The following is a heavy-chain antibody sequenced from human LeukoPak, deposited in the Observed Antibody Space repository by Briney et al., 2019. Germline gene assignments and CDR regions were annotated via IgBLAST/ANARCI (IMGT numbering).Heavy chain of an antibody. D-gene: IGHD1-26*01. Sequence: SETLSLTCTVSAGAITSYYWSWIRQPPGKGLEWIGYIYDSGSTNYDPSLKSRVTISVDTSKKQFSVKLRSVTAADTAVYYCASFRWSGSYYAYFDYWGQGTLVTVPS. CDR3: ASFRWSGSYYAYFDY. J-gene: IGHJ4*02. CDR1: AGAITSYY. V-gene: IGHV4-59*01. CDR2: IYDSGST.